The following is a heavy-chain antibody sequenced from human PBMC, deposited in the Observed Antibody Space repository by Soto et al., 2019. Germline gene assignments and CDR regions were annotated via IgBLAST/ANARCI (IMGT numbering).Heavy chain of an antibody. CDR2: ISGGGGSP. CDR3: GRVLGGSGSPVDY. CDR1: GFTFSSFA. D-gene: IGHD3-22*01. Sequence: EVPLLESGGGLVQLGGSLRLSCAASGFTFSSFAMSWVRQAPGKGLAWVSAISGGGGSPYYADSVKGRFTISRDNSKNTLDLHMNSLRAEDTAVYYCGRVLGGSGSPVDYWGQGTLVTVSS. J-gene: IGHJ4*02. V-gene: IGHV3-23*01.